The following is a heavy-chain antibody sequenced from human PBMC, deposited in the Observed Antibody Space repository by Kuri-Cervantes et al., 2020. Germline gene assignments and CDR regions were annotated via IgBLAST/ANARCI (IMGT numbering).Heavy chain of an antibody. J-gene: IGHJ4*02. Sequence: SETLSLTCTVSGGSVSSGSYYWSWIRQPPGKGLEWIGYIYYSGSTNYNPSLKSRVTISVDTSKNQFSLKLSFVTAADTAVYYCARGLRGSDCWGQGTLVTVSS. V-gene: IGHV4-61*01. CDR2: IYYSGST. CDR1: GGSVSSGSYY. D-gene: IGHD2-15*01. CDR3: ARGLRGSDC.